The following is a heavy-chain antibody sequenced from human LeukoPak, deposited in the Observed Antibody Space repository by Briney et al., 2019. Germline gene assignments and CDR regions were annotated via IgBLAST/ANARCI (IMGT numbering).Heavy chain of an antibody. CDR2: FDPEDGET. D-gene: IGHD3-9*01. V-gene: IGHV1-24*01. Sequence: GASVKASCKVSGYTLTELSMHWVRQAPGKGLEWMGGFDPEDGETIYAQKFQGRVTMTEDTSTDTAYMERSSLRSEDTAVYYCATGDILTGYYPPPIDYWGQGTLVTVSS. CDR3: ATGDILTGYYPPPIDY. CDR1: GYTLTELS. J-gene: IGHJ4*02.